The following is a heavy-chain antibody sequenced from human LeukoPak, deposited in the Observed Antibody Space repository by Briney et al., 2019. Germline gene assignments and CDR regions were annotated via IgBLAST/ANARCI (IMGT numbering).Heavy chain of an antibody. Sequence: EASVKVSCKASGYTFTSYGISWVRQAPGQGLEWMGWINPNSGGTNYAQKFQGRVTMTRDTSISTAYMELSRLRSDDTAVYYCARVGSYYTPYYFDYWGQGTLVTVSS. CDR2: INPNSGGT. D-gene: IGHD1-26*01. CDR3: ARVGSYYTPYYFDY. CDR1: GYTFTSYG. J-gene: IGHJ4*02. V-gene: IGHV1-2*02.